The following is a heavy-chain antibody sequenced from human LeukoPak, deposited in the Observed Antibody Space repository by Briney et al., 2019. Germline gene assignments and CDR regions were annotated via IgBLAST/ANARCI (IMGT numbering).Heavy chain of an antibody. J-gene: IGHJ4*02. Sequence: SGGSLRLSCAASGFTFSSYAMHCVRQAPGKGLEWVAVISYDGSNKYYADSVKGRFTISRDNSKNTLYLQMNSLRAEDTAVYYCARDAYYDNSGYKGYWGQGTLVTVSS. D-gene: IGHD3-22*01. V-gene: IGHV3-30*04. CDR1: GFTFSSYA. CDR3: ARDAYYDNSGYKGY. CDR2: ISYDGSNK.